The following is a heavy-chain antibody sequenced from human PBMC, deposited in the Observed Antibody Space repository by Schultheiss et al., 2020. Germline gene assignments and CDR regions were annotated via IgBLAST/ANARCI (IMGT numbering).Heavy chain of an antibody. J-gene: IGHJ6*02. CDR1: GGSISSGGYY. Sequence: SETLSLTCTVSGGSISSGGYYWSWIRQPPGKGLEWIGEINHSGSTNYNPSLKSRVTISVDTSKNQFSLKLSSVTAADTAVYYCARGRLKQLAAGSYYYYGMDVWGQGTTVTVSS. D-gene: IGHD6-6*01. CDR2: INHSGST. V-gene: IGHV4-39*07. CDR3: ARGRLKQLAAGSYYYYGMDV.